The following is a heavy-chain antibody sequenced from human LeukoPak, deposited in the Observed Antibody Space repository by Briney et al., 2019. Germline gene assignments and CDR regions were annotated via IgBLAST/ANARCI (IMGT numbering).Heavy chain of an antibody. V-gene: IGHV1-18*01. CDR2: ISAYNGNT. Sequence: GASVKVSCKASGYTFTSYGISWVRQAPGQGLEWMGWISAYNGNTNYAQKLQGRVTMTTDTSTSTAYMELRSLRSDDTAVYYCARSRYCSGGSCYRVAFDIWGQGTMVTVSS. D-gene: IGHD2-15*01. CDR1: GYTFTSYG. CDR3: ARSRYCSGGSCYRVAFDI. J-gene: IGHJ3*02.